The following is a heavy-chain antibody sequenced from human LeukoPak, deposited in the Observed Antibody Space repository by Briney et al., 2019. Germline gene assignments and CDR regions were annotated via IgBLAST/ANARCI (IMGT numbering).Heavy chain of an antibody. CDR1: GGSIGSGGYY. Sequence: TSETLSLTCTVSGGSIGSGGYYWSWIRQHPGKGLEWIGYIYYSGSTYYNPSLKSRVTISVDTSKNQFSLKLSSVTAADTAVYYCARRTRWYFDYWGQGTLVTVSS. J-gene: IGHJ4*02. D-gene: IGHD1/OR15-1a*01. CDR3: ARRTRWYFDY. CDR2: IYYSGST. V-gene: IGHV4-31*03.